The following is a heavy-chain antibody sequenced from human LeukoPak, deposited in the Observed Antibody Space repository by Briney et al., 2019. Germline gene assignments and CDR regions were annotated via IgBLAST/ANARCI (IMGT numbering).Heavy chain of an antibody. V-gene: IGHV3-74*01. CDR1: GFTFSSYW. CDR3: ARAPYYYDSSGYSEY. D-gene: IGHD3-22*01. Sequence: GGSLRLSCAASGFTFSSYWMHWVRQAPGKGLVWVSRINSDGSGTSYADSVKGRFTISRDNAKNTLYLQMNSLRAEDTAVYYCARAPYYYDSSGYSEYWGQGTLVTVSS. CDR2: INSDGSGT. J-gene: IGHJ4*02.